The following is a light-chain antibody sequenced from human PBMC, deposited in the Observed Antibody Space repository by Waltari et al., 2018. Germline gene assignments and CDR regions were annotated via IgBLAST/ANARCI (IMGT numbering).Light chain of an antibody. Sequence: IQLTQSPSSLSASVGDRVTIPCRASQDITNYLNWYKQKPGKAPKLLIHDASKLESGVPTRFSGSQSGTYFTLTITSLQPEDIATYYCQRYDNLPMFAFGPGTKVDIK. CDR3: QRYDNLPMFA. CDR2: DAS. CDR1: QDITNY. V-gene: IGKV1-33*01. J-gene: IGKJ3*01.